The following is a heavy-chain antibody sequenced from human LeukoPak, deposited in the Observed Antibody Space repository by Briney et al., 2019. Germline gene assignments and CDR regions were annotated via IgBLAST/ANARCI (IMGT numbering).Heavy chain of an antibody. CDR1: GGSISSTRYY. CDR2: IYYSGNT. D-gene: IGHD3-10*01. V-gene: IGHV4-39*01. Sequence: SETLSLTCTVSGGSISSTRYYWGWIRQPPGKGLEWIGSIYYSGNTYYNPSLKSRVTMSVDRSKNRFSLKLSSVTAADTAVYYCARGRRWFGAFDYWGQGTLVTVSS. CDR3: ARGRRWFGAFDY. J-gene: IGHJ4*02.